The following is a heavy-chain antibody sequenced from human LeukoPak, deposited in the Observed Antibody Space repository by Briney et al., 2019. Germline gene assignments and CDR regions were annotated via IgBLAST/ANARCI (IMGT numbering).Heavy chain of an antibody. CDR2: IYSGGST. J-gene: IGHJ4*02. V-gene: IGHV3-53*01. CDR3: ARYRPNTSLDY. Sequence: GRSLRLSCAASGFTVSSNYMSWVRQAPGKGLEWVSVIYSGGSTYYADSVKGRLTISRDNSKNTLYLQMNSLRAEDTAVYYCARYRPNTSLDYWGQGTLVTVSS. D-gene: IGHD4-11*01. CDR1: GFTVSSNY.